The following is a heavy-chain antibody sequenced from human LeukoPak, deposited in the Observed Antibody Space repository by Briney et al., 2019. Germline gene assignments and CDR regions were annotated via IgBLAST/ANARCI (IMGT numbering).Heavy chain of an antibody. CDR3: ARLGIAVAEVDY. Sequence: GESLKISCKGSGYIFSSLWIGWVRQMPGKGLEWVGSIYPGDSDTTYSPSFQGHVTISADKSIGTAYLQWSSLKTSDTAMYYCARLGIAVAEVDYWGQGTLVTVSS. D-gene: IGHD6-19*01. V-gene: IGHV5-51*01. CDR1: GYIFSSLW. CDR2: IYPGDSDT. J-gene: IGHJ4*02.